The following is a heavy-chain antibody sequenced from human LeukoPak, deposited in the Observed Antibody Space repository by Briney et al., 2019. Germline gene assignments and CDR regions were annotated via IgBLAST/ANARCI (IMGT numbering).Heavy chain of an antibody. CDR3: AREGDSSSGWYDWCGL. D-gene: IGHD6-19*01. Sequence: PSETLSLTCAVYGGSFSRYYWSWIRQPAGKGLEWIGRIYTSESTNYHPSLKTRVPMSVHTSKSPFSLKLSSVTAADTAVYYCAREGDSSSGWYDWCGLWRQGPLVTVSS. V-gene: IGHV4-4*07. J-gene: IGHJ5*02. CDR2: IYTSEST. CDR1: GGSFSRYY.